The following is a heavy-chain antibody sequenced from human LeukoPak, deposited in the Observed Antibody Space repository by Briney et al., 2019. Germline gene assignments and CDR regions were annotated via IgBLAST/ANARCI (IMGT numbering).Heavy chain of an antibody. CDR3: ARDRRGPFDY. Sequence: PGGSPRLSCAASGFTFSTYCMNWVRQAPGKGLEWVANIKQDGSEKYYVDSVKGRFTISRDNAKNSLYLQMNSLRAEDTAVYYCARDRRGPFDYWGQGTLVTVSS. CDR1: GFTFSTYC. CDR2: IKQDGSEK. J-gene: IGHJ4*02. D-gene: IGHD3-10*01. V-gene: IGHV3-7*01.